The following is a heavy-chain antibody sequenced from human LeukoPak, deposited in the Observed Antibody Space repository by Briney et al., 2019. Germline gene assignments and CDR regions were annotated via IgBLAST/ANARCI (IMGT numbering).Heavy chain of an antibody. CDR2: INPNNGGT. CDR1: GYTFTGYY. Sequence: ASVKVSCKASGYTFTGYYMRWVRQAPGQGLEWMGWINPNNGGTNYTQKFRGRVTMTRDTSIGTFYMELSSLRSDDTAVYYCARDLASNVLYSSGQSHWGQGTLVTVSS. V-gene: IGHV1-2*02. CDR3: ARDLASNVLYSSGQSH. D-gene: IGHD3-22*01. J-gene: IGHJ4*02.